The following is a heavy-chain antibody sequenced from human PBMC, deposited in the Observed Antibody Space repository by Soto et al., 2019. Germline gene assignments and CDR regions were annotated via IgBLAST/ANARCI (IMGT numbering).Heavy chain of an antibody. CDR1: GGSINDYY. J-gene: IGHJ4*01. V-gene: IGHV4-59*01. CDR2: GIRPYYN. CDR3: VAGPDRAKSAY. Sequence: QVQLQESGPGLVKPSETLSLTGTVSGGSINDYYWSWTRQPPGKGLEWIAYGIRPYYNGYNPTLRNRVTISADTSKNQFSLRLISVTAADTAVYYCVAGPDRAKSAYWGQGTLVTVSS.